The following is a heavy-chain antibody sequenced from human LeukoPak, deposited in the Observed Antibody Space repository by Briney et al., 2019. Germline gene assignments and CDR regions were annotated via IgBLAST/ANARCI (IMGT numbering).Heavy chain of an antibody. D-gene: IGHD6-13*01. V-gene: IGHV3-74*01. J-gene: IGHJ4*02. CDR2: INGDGRNI. CDR3: ANEIAAAGRNFDY. CDR1: GFTFSSYW. Sequence: GGSLRLSCVASGFTFSSYWMHWVRQDPRKGLVWVSRINGDGRNINYADSVKGRFTISRDNSKNTLYLQMNSLRAEDTAVYYCANEIAAAGRNFDYWGQGTLVTVSS.